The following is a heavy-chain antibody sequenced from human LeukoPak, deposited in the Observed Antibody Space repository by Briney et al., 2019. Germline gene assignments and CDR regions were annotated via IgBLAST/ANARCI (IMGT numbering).Heavy chain of an antibody. CDR3: ATAFFSNYGY. V-gene: IGHV3-48*04. Sequence: PVGSLRHSCAASGFPFSSYTMNWVRQAPGKGLEWVSSISGSSSTIHYADSVKGRFTISRDNAKNSLYLQMNSLRAEDTAVYYCATAFFSNYGYWGQGTLVTVSS. CDR2: ISGSSSTI. D-gene: IGHD4-11*01. CDR1: GFPFSSYT. J-gene: IGHJ4*02.